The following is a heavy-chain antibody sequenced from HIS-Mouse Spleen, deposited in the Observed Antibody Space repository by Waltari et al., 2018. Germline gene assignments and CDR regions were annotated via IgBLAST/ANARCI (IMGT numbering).Heavy chain of an antibody. Sequence: QVQLQQWGAGLLKPSETLSLTCAVYGGSFSGSYGSWNRHPPGKGLEWIGEINHSGSTNYNPSLKSRVTISVDTSKNQFSLKLSSVTAADTAVYYCARVRSIAAAGTGWFDPWGQGTLVTVSS. CDR1: GGSFSGSY. J-gene: IGHJ5*02. CDR3: ARVRSIAAAGTGWFDP. CDR2: INHSGST. V-gene: IGHV4-34*01. D-gene: IGHD6-13*01.